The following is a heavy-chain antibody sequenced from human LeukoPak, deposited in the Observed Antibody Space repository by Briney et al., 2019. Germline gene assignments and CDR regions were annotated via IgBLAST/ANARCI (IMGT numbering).Heavy chain of an antibody. J-gene: IGHJ3*02. CDR3: AREALDYDILTLQNAFDI. CDR1: GGTFSSYA. Sequence: ASVKVSCKASGGTFSSYAISWVRQAPGQGLEWMGGIIPIFGTANYAQKFQGRVTITADKSTSTAYMELSSLRSEDTAVYYCAREALDYDILTLQNAFDIWGQGTMVTVSS. D-gene: IGHD3-9*01. CDR2: IIPIFGTA. V-gene: IGHV1-69*06.